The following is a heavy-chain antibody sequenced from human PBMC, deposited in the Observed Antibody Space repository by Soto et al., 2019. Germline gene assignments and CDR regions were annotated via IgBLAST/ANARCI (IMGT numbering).Heavy chain of an antibody. CDR3: ARGAFPTWGTYPLDY. CDR1: GFTFTSYW. J-gene: IGHJ4*02. D-gene: IGHD3-16*02. CDR2: IKQDGGEK. Sequence: EVQLVESGGGLVQPGGSLRLSCAASGFTFTSYWMTWVRQAPGKGLEWVANIKQDGGEKYYVGSVKGRFTISRDNAEYSLYLQLDSLRAEDAAVYYCARGAFPTWGTYPLDYWGQGTLVTVSS. V-gene: IGHV3-7*04.